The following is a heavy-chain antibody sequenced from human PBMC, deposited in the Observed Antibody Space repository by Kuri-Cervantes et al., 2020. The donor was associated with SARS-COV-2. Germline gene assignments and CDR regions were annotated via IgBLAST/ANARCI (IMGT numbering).Heavy chain of an antibody. CDR1: GGSISSSSYY. CDR3: ARGRNYDFWSGYFHFDY. CDR2: IYYSGST. D-gene: IGHD3-3*01. J-gene: IGHJ4*02. V-gene: IGHV4-39*07. Sequence: ESLKISCTVSGGSISSSSYYWGWIRQPPGKGLEWIGSIYYSGSTYYNPSLKSRVTISVDRSKNQFSLKLSSVTAADTAVYYCARGRNYDFWSGYFHFDYWGQGTRVTGFS.